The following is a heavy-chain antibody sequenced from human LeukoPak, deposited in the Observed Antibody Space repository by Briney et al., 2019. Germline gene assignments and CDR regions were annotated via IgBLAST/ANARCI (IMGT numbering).Heavy chain of an antibody. J-gene: IGHJ4*02. Sequence: ASVKVSCKASGDSFTDYYMHWVRQAPGQGLEWMGWINPKSGGTNYAQTFQGRVTMTRDTSIRTAYMELSRLRGDDTAVYYCAGIAMGGGEWHFDSWGQGTLVTVSS. CDR1: GDSFTDYY. D-gene: IGHD3-16*01. CDR3: AGIAMGGGEWHFDS. CDR2: INPKSGGT. V-gene: IGHV1-2*02.